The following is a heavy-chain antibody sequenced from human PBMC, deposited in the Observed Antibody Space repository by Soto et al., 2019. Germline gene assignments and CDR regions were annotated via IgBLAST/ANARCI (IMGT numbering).Heavy chain of an antibody. Sequence: QVQLVQSGAEVKKPGSSVKVSCKASGGTFSSYAISWVRQAPGQGLEWMGGIIPIFGTANYAQKFQGRVTINADESTRTAYMKLSSLSSKDTAVDYCAGDLGARFYPWGQGTLVTVSS. CDR1: GGTFSSYA. CDR3: AGDLGARFYP. CDR2: IIPIFGTA. V-gene: IGHV1-69*01. J-gene: IGHJ5*02.